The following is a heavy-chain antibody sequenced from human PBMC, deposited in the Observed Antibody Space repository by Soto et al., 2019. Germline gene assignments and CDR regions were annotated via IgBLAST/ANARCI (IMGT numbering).Heavy chain of an antibody. J-gene: IGHJ5*02. Sequence: QVQLVESGGGLVPPGGSLRLSSAGSGFTFGDSYMSWIRQAPGKGLEWLSYISPGSRYPAYVDSVNGRFTISRDNAKRSLYLQMMSLTAEDTAIYYCVRGGGGGLFDPWGQGTMGTVSS. CDR1: GFTFGDSY. D-gene: IGHD2-15*01. CDR2: ISPGSRYP. CDR3: VRGGGGGLFDP. V-gene: IGHV3-11*06.